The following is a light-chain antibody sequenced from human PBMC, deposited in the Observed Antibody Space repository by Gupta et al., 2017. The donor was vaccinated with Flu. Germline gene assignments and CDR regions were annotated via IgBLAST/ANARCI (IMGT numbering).Light chain of an antibody. Sequence: ELVLTQSPATLSLSPGERATLSCRASQSVSSYLAWYQQKPGQAPRLLIYDASNRATGIPARFIGSGSGTDFTLTISSLEPEDFAVYYCQQRSNWPPGLTFGGGTKVEI. CDR3: QQRSNWPPGLT. CDR2: DAS. V-gene: IGKV3-11*01. CDR1: QSVSSY. J-gene: IGKJ4*01.